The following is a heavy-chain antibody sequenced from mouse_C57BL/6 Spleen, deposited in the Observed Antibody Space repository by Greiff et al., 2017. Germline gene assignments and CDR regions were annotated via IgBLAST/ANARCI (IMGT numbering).Heavy chain of an antibody. CDR3: ARSGELGNPVDY. J-gene: IGHJ2*01. D-gene: IGHD3-1*01. CDR2: IHPNSGST. CDR1: GYTFTSYW. V-gene: IGHV1-64*01. Sequence: VQLQQSGAELVKPGASVKLSCKASGYTFTSYWMHWVKQRPGQGLEWIGMIHPNSGSTNYNEKFKSKATLTVDKSSSTAYMQLSSLTSEDSAVYYCARSGELGNPVDYWGQGTTLTVSS.